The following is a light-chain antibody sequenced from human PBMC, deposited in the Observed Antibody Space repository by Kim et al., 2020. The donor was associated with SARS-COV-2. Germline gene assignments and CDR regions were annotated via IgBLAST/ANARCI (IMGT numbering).Light chain of an antibody. CDR2: EDN. CDR1: SGSIASNY. V-gene: IGLV6-57*01. CDR3: QSYDSSKWV. J-gene: IGLJ3*02. Sequence: GNTVTISCTRSSGSIASNYVQWYQQRPGSSPTTVIYEDNQRPSGVPDRFSGSIDSSSNSASLTISGLKTEDEADYYCQSYDSSKWVFGGGTKLTVL.